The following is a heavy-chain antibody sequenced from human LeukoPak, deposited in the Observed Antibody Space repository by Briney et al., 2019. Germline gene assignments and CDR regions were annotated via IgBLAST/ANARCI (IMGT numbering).Heavy chain of an antibody. D-gene: IGHD1-14*01. CDR2: IYYSGST. CDR3: ARDYRYYYYYYGMDV. J-gene: IGHJ6*02. Sequence: SETLSLTCTVSGGSISSYYWSWIRQPPGKGLEWIGYIYYSGSTNYNPSLKSRVTISVDTSKNQFSLKLSSVTAADTAVNYCARDYRYYYYYYGMDVWGQGTTVTVSS. CDR1: GGSISSYY. V-gene: IGHV4-59*12.